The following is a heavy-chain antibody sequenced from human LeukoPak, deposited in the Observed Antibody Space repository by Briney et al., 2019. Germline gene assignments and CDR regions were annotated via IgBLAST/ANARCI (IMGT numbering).Heavy chain of an antibody. J-gene: IGHJ4*02. V-gene: IGHV3-30*02. CDR2: VRSDGSIE. Sequence: GGSLRLSCATSGFTLRNAWISWVRQAPGKGLEWVAFVRSDGSIEYYADSVKGRFTISRDNSKNTLYLQMNSLRAEDSAVYYCAKDLGTLISGTYYYYFDYWGQGTLVTVSS. CDR3: AKDLGTLISGTYYYYFDY. CDR1: GFTLRNAW. D-gene: IGHD3-10*01.